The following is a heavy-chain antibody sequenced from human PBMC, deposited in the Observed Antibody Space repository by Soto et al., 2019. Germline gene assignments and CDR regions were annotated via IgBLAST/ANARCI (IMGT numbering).Heavy chain of an antibody. Sequence: EVQLVESGGGLVQPGGSLRLSCAASGFTFSSYSLNWVRQAPGKGLEGVSYISSSSSTIYYADSVKGRFTISRDNAKNSLYLQMNSLRDEDTAVYYCARVPYPDTAMAAGNYFDYWGQGTLVTVSS. CDR2: ISSSSSTI. D-gene: IGHD5-18*01. V-gene: IGHV3-48*02. CDR1: GFTFSSYS. J-gene: IGHJ4*02. CDR3: ARVPYPDTAMAAGNYFDY.